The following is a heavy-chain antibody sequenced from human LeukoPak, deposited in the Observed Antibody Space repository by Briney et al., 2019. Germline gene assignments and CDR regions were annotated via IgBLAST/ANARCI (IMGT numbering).Heavy chain of an antibody. CDR2: IRAYNGNT. V-gene: IGHV1-18*01. CDR1: GYTFTSYG. CDR3: ARDDDSSGWSENYYGMDV. J-gene: IGHJ6*02. D-gene: IGHD6-19*01. Sequence: ASVKVSCKASGYTFTSYGISWVRQAPGQGLEWMGWIRAYNGNTNYAQKLQGRVTMTTDTSTSTAYMELRSLRSDDTAMYYCARDDDSSGWSENYYGMDVWGQGTTVTVSS.